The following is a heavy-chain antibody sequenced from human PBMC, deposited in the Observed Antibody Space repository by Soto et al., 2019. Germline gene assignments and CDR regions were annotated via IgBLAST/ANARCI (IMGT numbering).Heavy chain of an antibody. CDR3: ASGDSGYYDY. D-gene: IGHD1-26*01. CDR2: INTDGSST. Sequence: EVQLVESGGGLVQPGGSLRLSCAASGFTFSSYWMHWVRQAPGKGLVWISRINTDGSSTTQADSVKGRFTISRDNAKNTLYLQMNSLRAEDTAVYSCASGDSGYYDYWGQGTLVTVSS. J-gene: IGHJ4*02. V-gene: IGHV3-74*01. CDR1: GFTFSSYW.